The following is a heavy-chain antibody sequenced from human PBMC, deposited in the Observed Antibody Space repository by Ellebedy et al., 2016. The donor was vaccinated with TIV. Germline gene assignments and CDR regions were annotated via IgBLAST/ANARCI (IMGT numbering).Heavy chain of an antibody. CDR3: ARRFCSGGSCKVDY. Sequence: ASVKVSCKASGYAFGSYGISWVRQAPGQGLEWMGWISAYTGETKFAQRFQGRVTMTTDTSTNTAHMDLRSLRSEDTAVYFCARRFCSGGSCKVDYWGQGTQVTVSS. CDR1: GYAFGSYG. J-gene: IGHJ4*02. V-gene: IGHV1-18*01. CDR2: ISAYTGET. D-gene: IGHD2-15*01.